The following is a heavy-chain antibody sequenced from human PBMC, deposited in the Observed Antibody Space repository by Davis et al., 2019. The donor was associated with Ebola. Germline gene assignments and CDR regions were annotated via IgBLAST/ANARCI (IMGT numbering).Heavy chain of an antibody. Sequence: ASVKVSCKASGYTFTSYYIHWVRQAPGQGLEWMGIINPSGGATTYTQKFQGRVTMTRDTSTSTVYMELSSLRSDDTAIYYCARDLEYQLLYYAMDVWGQGTTVTVS. J-gene: IGHJ6*02. CDR1: GYTFTSYY. V-gene: IGHV1-46*01. CDR2: INPSGGAT. CDR3: ARDLEYQLLYYAMDV. D-gene: IGHD2-2*01.